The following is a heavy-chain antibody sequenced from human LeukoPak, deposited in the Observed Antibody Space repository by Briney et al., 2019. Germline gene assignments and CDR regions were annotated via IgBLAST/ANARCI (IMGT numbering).Heavy chain of an antibody. CDR3: ARGIAAHP. CDR2: IYYSGST. D-gene: IGHD6-6*01. CDR1: GGSISSSSYY. Sequence: SETLSLTCTVSGGSISSSSYYWGWIRQPPGKGLEWIGSIYYSGSTYYNPSLKSRVTISVDTSKNQFSLKLSSVTAADTAVYYCARGIAAHPWGQGTLVTVSS. V-gene: IGHV4-39*07. J-gene: IGHJ5*02.